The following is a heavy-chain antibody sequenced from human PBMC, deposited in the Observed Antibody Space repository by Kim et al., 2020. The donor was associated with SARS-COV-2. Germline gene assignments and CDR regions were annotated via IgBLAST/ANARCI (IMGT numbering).Heavy chain of an antibody. V-gene: IGHV1-18*01. Sequence: ASVKVSCKASGYTFTSYGISWVRQAPGQGLEWMGWISAYNGNTNYAQKLQGRVTMTTDTSTSTAYMELRSLRSDDTAVYYCAREGASKENYDYVWGSYRDYYYYYGMDVWGQGTTVTGSS. J-gene: IGHJ6*02. CDR1: GYTFTSYG. CDR2: ISAYNGNT. D-gene: IGHD3-16*02. CDR3: AREGASKENYDYVWGSYRDYYYYYGMDV.